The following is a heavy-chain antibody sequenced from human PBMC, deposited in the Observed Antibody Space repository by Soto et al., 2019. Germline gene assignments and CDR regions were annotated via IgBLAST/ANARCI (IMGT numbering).Heavy chain of an antibody. CDR2: IYWTDDK. D-gene: IGHD1-1*01. V-gene: IGHV2-5*01. CDR1: GFSLNTSGVG. Sequence: QITLKESGPSLVKPTQTLTLTCTFSGFSLNTSGVGVGWVRQPPGKALEWLAVIYWTDDKRYSPSLKSRLSITKDPSKNQVVLTMTDMDPVDTAIFFCARKLPITTSAFDYWGQGTMVTVSS. CDR3: ARKLPITTSAFDY. J-gene: IGHJ3*01.